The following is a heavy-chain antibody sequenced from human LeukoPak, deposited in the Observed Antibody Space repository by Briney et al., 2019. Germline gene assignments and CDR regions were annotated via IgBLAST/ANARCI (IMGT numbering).Heavy chain of an antibody. CDR1: GGTFSSYA. J-gene: IGHJ4*02. D-gene: IGHD3-10*01. CDR2: ISAYNGNT. V-gene: IGHV1-18*01. CDR3: AAGSRGPTQPHYFDY. Sequence: ASVKVSCKASGGTFSSYAISWVRQAPGQGLEWMGWISAYNGNTNYAQKLQGRVTMTTDTSTSTAYMELRSLRSDDTAVYYCAAGSRGPTQPHYFDYWGQGTLVTVSS.